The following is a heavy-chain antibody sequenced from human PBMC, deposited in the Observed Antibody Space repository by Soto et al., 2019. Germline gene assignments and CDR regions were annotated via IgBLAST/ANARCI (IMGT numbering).Heavy chain of an antibody. V-gene: IGHV3-30*18. J-gene: IGHJ3*02. CDR1: GFTFCSYG. CDR2: ISYDGSNK. D-gene: IGHD4-17*01. Sequence: GGSLRLSCAASGFTFCSYGMHWVCQAPGKGLEWVAVISYDGSNKYYADSVKGRFTISRDNSKNTLYLQMNSLRAEDTAVYYCAKLDYGDEGAFDIWGQGTIVTVSS. CDR3: AKLDYGDEGAFDI.